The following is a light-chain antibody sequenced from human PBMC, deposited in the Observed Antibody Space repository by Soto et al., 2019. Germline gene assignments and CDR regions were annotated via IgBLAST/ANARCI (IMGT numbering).Light chain of an antibody. CDR2: GAS. V-gene: IGKV3-15*01. Sequence: EMVMTQSPATLSVSPGARVTLSCRASQSVGSNLAWYQQKPGQAPRLLIYGASTRATGVPARFSGSESGTEFTLTISSLQSEDFAVYYCQQYNDWPLAFGGGTRVEIK. CDR3: QQYNDWPLA. J-gene: IGKJ4*01. CDR1: QSVGSN.